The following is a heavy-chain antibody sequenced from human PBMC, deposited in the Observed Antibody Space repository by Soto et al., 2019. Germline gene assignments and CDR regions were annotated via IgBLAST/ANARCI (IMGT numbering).Heavy chain of an antibody. CDR1: GYRFTSYW. CDR3: AGRLYYDSSGYYSGDAFDI. J-gene: IGHJ3*02. V-gene: IGHV5-51*01. Sequence: PGESLKISCQGSGYRFTSYWIGWVRQMPGKGLEWMGIIYPGDSDTRYSPSFQGQVTISADKSISTAYLQWSSLKASDTAMYYCAGRLYYDSSGYYSGDAFDIWGQGTMVTVSS. CDR2: IYPGDSDT. D-gene: IGHD3-22*01.